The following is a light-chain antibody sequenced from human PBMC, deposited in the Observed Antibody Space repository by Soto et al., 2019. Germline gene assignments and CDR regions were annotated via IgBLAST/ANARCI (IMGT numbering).Light chain of an antibody. CDR1: QNANSW. CDR2: DAT. CDR3: QQYNNYPWT. J-gene: IGKJ1*01. V-gene: IGKV1-5*01. Sequence: DIQMTQSPSTLSASVGDRVTITCRANQNANSWLAWYQQKPGQAPKFLIYDATILEAGVPSRFRGSGSGTEFTLTISSLQPDDFATYYCQQYNNYPWTFGQGTQVEV.